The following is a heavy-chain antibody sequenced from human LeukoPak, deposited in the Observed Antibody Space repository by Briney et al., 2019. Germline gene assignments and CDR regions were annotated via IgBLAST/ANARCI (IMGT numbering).Heavy chain of an antibody. V-gene: IGHV4-34*01. J-gene: IGHJ4*02. D-gene: IGHD2-2*01. CDR2: INHSGST. Sequence: PSETLSLTCAVYGGSFSGYYWSWIRQPPGKGLEWIGEINHSGSTNYNPSLKSRVTISVDTSKNQFSLKLSSVTAADTAVYYCARRGVPAALRGIDYWGQGTLVTVSS. CDR1: GGSFSGYY. CDR3: ARRGVPAALRGIDY.